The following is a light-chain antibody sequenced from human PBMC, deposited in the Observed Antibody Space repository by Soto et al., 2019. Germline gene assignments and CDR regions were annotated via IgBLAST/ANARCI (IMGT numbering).Light chain of an antibody. V-gene: IGKV1-17*01. J-gene: IGKJ1*01. CDR3: QQYNSYSWT. CDR2: EAS. CDR1: QGIRND. Sequence: DIQMTQSPSSLSASVGDRVTITCRASQGIRNDLGWYQQKPGKAPKLLIYEASSLESGVPSRFGGSGSGTEFTLAISSLQPDDFAIYYCQQYNSYSWTFGQGTKVDIK.